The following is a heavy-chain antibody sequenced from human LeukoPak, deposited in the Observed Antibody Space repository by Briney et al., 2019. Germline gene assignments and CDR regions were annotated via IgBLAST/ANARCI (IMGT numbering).Heavy chain of an antibody. V-gene: IGHV1-18*01. D-gene: IGHD3-22*01. CDR2: ISAYKGNT. Sequence: ASVKVSCKASGYTFTTYGISWVRQAPGQGLEWMGWISAYKGNTNYAQKLQGRVTMTTETSTSTAYMVLRSLRSDDTAVYYCARQHSSGYYSPHYYYGMDVWGQGTTVTVSS. J-gene: IGHJ6*02. CDR3: ARQHSSGYYSPHYYYGMDV. CDR1: GYTFTTYG.